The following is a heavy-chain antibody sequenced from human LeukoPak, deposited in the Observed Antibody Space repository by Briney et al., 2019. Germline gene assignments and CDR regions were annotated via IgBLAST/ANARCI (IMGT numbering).Heavy chain of an antibody. V-gene: IGHV3-7*01. CDR1: GFTFSSYW. CDR2: IKQDGSEK. Sequence: GGSLRLSCAASGFTFSSYWMSWVRQAPGKGLEWVANIKQDGSEKYYVDSVKGRFTISRDNAKNSLYLQMNSLRAEDTAVYYCARERISIFGVFIRDAFDIWGQGTMVTVSS. CDR3: ARERISIFGVFIRDAFDI. J-gene: IGHJ3*02. D-gene: IGHD3-3*01.